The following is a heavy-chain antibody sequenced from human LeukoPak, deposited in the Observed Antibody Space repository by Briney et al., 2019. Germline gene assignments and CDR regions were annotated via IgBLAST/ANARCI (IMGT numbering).Heavy chain of an antibody. J-gene: IGHJ4*02. CDR2: INPNSGVT. Sequence: ASVKVSCKAYGYTFTDYYLHWVRQAPGQGLEWMGWINPNSGVTDYAQKFQGRVTMTRDTSISTAYMELSSLRSDDTAVYYCATAGGASNDDYLDYWGQGTLVSVSS. CDR3: ATAGGASNDDYLDY. D-gene: IGHD4-11*01. V-gene: IGHV1-2*02. CDR1: GYTFTDYY.